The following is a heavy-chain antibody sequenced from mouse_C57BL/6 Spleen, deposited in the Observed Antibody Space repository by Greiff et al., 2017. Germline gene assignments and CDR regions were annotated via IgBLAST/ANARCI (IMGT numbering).Heavy chain of an antibody. CDR3: TRRGSNY. V-gene: IGHV1-15*01. CDR1: GYTFTDYE. Sequence: VKLMESGAELVRPGASVTLSCKASGYTFTDYEMHWVKQTPVHGLEWIGAIDPETGGTAYNQKFKGKAILTADKSSSTAYMELRSLTSEDSAVYYCTRRGSNYWGQGTTLTVSS. D-gene: IGHD5-1*01. CDR2: IDPETGGT. J-gene: IGHJ2*01.